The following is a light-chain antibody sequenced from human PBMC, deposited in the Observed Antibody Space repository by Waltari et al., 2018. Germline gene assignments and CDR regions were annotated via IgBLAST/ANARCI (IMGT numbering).Light chain of an antibody. Sequence: SCRASQSVANYLALYQQKPGQAPRLLIYDVSNRATDIPARFSGSGFATDFTLTISDLKPEDIAVYYCQQRNKWPVTFGGGTKVEIK. V-gene: IGKV3-11*01. J-gene: IGKJ4*01. CDR2: DVS. CDR3: QQRNKWPVT. CDR1: QSVANY.